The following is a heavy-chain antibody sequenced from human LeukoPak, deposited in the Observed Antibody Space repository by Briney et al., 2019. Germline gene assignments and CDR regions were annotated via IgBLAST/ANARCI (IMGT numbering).Heavy chain of an antibody. CDR1: GYTLTELS. CDR2: FDPEDGET. D-gene: IGHD1-1*01. CDR3: ATSQLGLDAFDI. V-gene: IGHV1-24*01. J-gene: IGHJ3*02. Sequence: GASVKVSCKVSGYTLTELSMHWVRQAPGKGLEWMGGFDPEDGETIYAQKFQGRVTMTEDTSTDTAYMELSSLRSEDTAVYYCATSQLGLDAFDIWGQGTMVTVSS.